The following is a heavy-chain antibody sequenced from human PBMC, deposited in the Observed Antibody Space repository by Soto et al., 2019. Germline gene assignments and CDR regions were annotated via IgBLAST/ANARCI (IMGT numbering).Heavy chain of an antibody. V-gene: IGHV4-59*08. D-gene: IGHD2-2*01. CDR3: DSRYGSCFAY. CDR1: GGSISRYY. CDR2: IYYSGST. J-gene: IGHJ4*02. Sequence: SETLCLTWTVSGGSISRYYWSWIRQPPGKGLEWIGYIYYSGSTNYNPSLKRRGTISVDTAKKQFSLKLSSGTAADTAVYYCDSRYGSCFAYSAQRTLVPVSS.